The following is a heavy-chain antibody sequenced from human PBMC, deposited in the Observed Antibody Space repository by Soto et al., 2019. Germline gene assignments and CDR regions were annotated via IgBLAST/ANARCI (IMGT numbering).Heavy chain of an antibody. Sequence: SETLSLTCAVSGGSISSGGSSWSWIRQPPGKGLEWIGYIYYSGSTNYNPSLKSRVTISVDTSKNQFSLKLSSVTAADTAVYYCAKSKRWWFDPWGQGTLVTVSS. CDR3: AKSKRWWFDP. D-gene: IGHD3-16*01. CDR1: GGSISSGGSS. V-gene: IGHV4-61*08. J-gene: IGHJ5*02. CDR2: IYYSGST.